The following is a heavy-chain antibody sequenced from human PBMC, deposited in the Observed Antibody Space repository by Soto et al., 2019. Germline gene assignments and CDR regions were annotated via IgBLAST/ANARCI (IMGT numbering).Heavy chain of an antibody. J-gene: IGHJ4*02. V-gene: IGHV3-23*01. CDR3: AKAKVATRVVGATKYYFDY. D-gene: IGHD1-26*01. Sequence: EVQLLESGGGLVQPGGSLRLSCAASGFTFSSYAMSWVRQAPGKGLEWVSVISGSGDNTYYADSVKGRFTISRDNSKNTLYQHMNSLRADDTAVYYCAKAKVATRVVGATKYYFDYWGQGTLVTVSS. CDR1: GFTFSSYA. CDR2: ISGSGDNT.